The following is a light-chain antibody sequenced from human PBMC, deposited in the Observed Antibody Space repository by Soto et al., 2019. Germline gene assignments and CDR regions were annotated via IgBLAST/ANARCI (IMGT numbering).Light chain of an antibody. J-gene: IGKJ5*01. CDR2: DAS. CDR1: QRISTY. CDR3: QQDGSSPPNP. V-gene: IGKV1-39*01. Sequence: DITMTQSPSSLSAYVEDRVTIPCRASQRISTYLNWYQQKPGNAPKLLIYDASRLQSGVPSRFSGSGSGTDFTLTISRLEPEDFAVYYCQQDGSSPPNPFGQGTRL.